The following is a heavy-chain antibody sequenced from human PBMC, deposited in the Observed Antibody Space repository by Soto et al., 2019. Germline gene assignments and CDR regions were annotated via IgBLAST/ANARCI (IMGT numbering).Heavy chain of an antibody. V-gene: IGHV3-23*01. Sequence: LSLTCAAPGFTFSDYAMSWVRQAPGKGLEWVSGVSGSGGIKYNADSVKGRFTISRDSSKNTLYLQMKSLRADDTAIYYCARSSRTVTTSYHCALDVWGQGTTVTVSS. J-gene: IGHJ6*02. D-gene: IGHD4-17*01. CDR3: ARSSRTVTTSYHCALDV. CDR1: GFTFSDYA. CDR2: VSGSGGIK.